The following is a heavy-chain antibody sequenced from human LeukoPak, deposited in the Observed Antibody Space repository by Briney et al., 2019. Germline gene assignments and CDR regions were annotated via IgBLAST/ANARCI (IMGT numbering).Heavy chain of an antibody. CDR1: GGSISTITYY. CDR3: ARTPFAYYYYYYMDV. CDR2: IYYSGST. V-gene: IGHV4-39*07. D-gene: IGHD2-15*01. Sequence: SETLSLTCTVSGGSISTITYYWGWIRQPPGKGLEWIGSIYYSGSTYYNPSLKSRVTISVDTSKNQFSLKLSSVTAADTAVYYCARTPFAYYYYYYMDVWGKGTTVTVSS. J-gene: IGHJ6*03.